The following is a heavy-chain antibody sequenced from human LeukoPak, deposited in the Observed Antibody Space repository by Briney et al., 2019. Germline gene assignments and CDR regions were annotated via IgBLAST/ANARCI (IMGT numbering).Heavy chain of an antibody. CDR2: IKSDGSNS. D-gene: IGHD3-10*01. J-gene: IGHJ4*02. CDR1: GFTFSTYW. CDR3: VRVGGRSSIGGDC. Sequence: PGGSLRLSCAASGFTFSTYWMHWVRQAPGTGLVWVSRIKSDGSNSNYADCGKGRFTISRDNAKNTLYLQMNSLRAEDTAVYHCVRVGGRSSIGGDCWGQGTLVTVSS. V-gene: IGHV3-74*01.